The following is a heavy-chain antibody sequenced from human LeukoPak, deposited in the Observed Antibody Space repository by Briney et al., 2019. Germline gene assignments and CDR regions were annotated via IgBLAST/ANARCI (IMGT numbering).Heavy chain of an antibody. CDR2: ISYSGNT. V-gene: IGHV4-59*12. Sequence: KPSETLSLTCTVSGGSIATYYWGWIRQPPGKGLEWIGYISYSGNTYYDPSLQSRVTISVDTSKTQFSLKLSSVTAADTAVYYCARADYGDYPVYYGMDVWGQGTTVTVSS. CDR3: ARADYGDYPVYYGMDV. CDR1: GGSIATYY. J-gene: IGHJ6*02. D-gene: IGHD4-17*01.